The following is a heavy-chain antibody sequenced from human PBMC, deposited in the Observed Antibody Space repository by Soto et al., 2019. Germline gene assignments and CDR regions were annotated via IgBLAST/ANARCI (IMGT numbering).Heavy chain of an antibody. Sequence: PGGSLRLSCAASGFRFRTRAMSWVRQAPGKGLKWVASIRPGGDSTYYADSVKGRFAVSRDNSNVTLYLQMDSLRVEDTAIYYCTTHEEGAPWAGGFDSWGQGTLVTVSS. V-gene: IGHV3-23*01. J-gene: IGHJ5*01. CDR1: GFRFRTRA. CDR2: IRPGGDST. CDR3: TTHEEGAPWAGGFDS. D-gene: IGHD1-26*01.